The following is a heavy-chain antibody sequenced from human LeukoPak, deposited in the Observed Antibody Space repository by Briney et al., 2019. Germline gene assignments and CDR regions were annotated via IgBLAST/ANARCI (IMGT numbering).Heavy chain of an antibody. V-gene: IGHV1-18*04. D-gene: IGHD6-13*01. CDR3: AREARWVFDY. CDR2: ISAYNGNT. J-gene: IGHJ4*02. CDR1: GYTFTDYY. Sequence: GASVKVSCKASGYTFTDYYMHWVQQAPGQGLEWMGWISAYNGNTNYAQKLQGRVTMTTDTSTSTAYMELRSLRSDDTAVYYCAREARWVFDYWGQGTLVTVSS.